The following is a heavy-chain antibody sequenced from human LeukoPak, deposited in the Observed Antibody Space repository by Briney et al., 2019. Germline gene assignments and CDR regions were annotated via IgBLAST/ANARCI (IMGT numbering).Heavy chain of an antibody. CDR3: ARGWGYCSSTSCYTYWFDP. J-gene: IGHJ5*02. CDR2: INHSGST. V-gene: IGHV4-34*01. Sequence: PSETLSLTCAVYGGSFSGYYWGWIRQPPGKGLEWIGEINHSGSTNYNPSLKSRVTISVDTSKNQFSLKLSSVTAADTAVYYCARGWGYCSSTSCYTYWFDPWGQGTLVTVSS. D-gene: IGHD2-2*02. CDR1: GGSFSGYY.